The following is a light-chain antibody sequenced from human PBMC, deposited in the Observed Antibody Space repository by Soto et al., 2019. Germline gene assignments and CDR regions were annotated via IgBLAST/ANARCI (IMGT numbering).Light chain of an antibody. CDR2: DVS. Sequence: QSVLTQPRSVSGSPGQSVTISCTGTSSDVGGYNYVSWYQQHPGKAPKLMIYDVSKRPSGVPDRFSGSKSGNTASLTISGLQAEDEADYYCCSYAGSYTYVFGTWTKVTVL. CDR3: CSYAGSYTYV. V-gene: IGLV2-11*01. CDR1: SSDVGGYNY. J-gene: IGLJ1*01.